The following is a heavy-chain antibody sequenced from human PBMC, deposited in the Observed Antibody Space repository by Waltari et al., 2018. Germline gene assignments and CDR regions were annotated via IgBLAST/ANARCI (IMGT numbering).Heavy chain of an antibody. Sequence: EVQLVESGGGLVKPGGSLRLSCAASGFTFSSYSMNWVRQAPGKGLEWVSSISSSSSYIYDADSVKGRFTISRDNAKNSLYLQMNSLRAEDTAVYYCALLAAAGTGYYYYMDVWGKGTTVTVSS. J-gene: IGHJ6*03. D-gene: IGHD6-13*01. CDR2: ISSSSSYI. V-gene: IGHV3-21*01. CDR1: GFTFSSYS. CDR3: ALLAAAGTGYYYYMDV.